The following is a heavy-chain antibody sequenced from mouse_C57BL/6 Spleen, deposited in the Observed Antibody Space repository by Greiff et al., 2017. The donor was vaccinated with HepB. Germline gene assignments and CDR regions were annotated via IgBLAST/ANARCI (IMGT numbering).Heavy chain of an antibody. J-gene: IGHJ1*03. V-gene: IGHV1-52*01. CDR2: IDPSDSET. CDR1: GYTFTSYW. CDR3: ARGRGQGYFDV. Sequence: QVQLQQPGAELVRPGSSVKLSCKASGYTFTSYWMHWVKQRPIQGLEWIGNIDPSDSETHYNQKFKDKATLTVDKSSSTAYMQLSSLTSEDSAVYYCARGRGQGYFDVWGTGTTVTVSS.